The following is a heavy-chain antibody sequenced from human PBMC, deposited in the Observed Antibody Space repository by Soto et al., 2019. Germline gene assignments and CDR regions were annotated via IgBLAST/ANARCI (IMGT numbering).Heavy chain of an antibody. CDR3: ARDRSAWRIAAAGTFGDP. D-gene: IGHD6-13*01. CDR1: GYTFTSYG. J-gene: IGHJ5*02. CDR2: ISAYNGNT. Sequence: GASVKVSCKASGYTFTSYGISWVRQAPGQGLEWMGWISAYNGNTNYAQKLQGRVTMTTYTSTNTAYMELRSLRSDDTAVYYCARDRSAWRIAAAGTFGDPWGQGTLVTVSS. V-gene: IGHV1-18*01.